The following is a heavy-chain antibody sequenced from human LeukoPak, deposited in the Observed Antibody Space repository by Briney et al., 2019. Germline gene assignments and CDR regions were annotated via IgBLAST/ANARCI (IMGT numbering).Heavy chain of an antibody. CDR2: IYHSGST. Sequence: SETLSLTCTVSGYSISSGYYWGWIRQPPGKGLEWIGSIYHSGSTYYNPSLKSRVTISVDTSKNQFSLKLSSVTAADTAVYYCARVASGYDPYYFDYWGQGTLVTVSS. CDR3: ARVASGYDPYYFDY. V-gene: IGHV4-38-2*02. D-gene: IGHD5-12*01. CDR1: GYSISSGYY. J-gene: IGHJ4*02.